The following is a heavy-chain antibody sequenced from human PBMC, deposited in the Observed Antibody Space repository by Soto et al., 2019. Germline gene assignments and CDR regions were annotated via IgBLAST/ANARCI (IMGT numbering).Heavy chain of an antibody. Sequence: QVQLVQSGAEVKKPEASVKVSCKASGYTFTSYDINWVRQATGQGLEWMGWMNPNSGNTGYAQKFQGRVTMTRNTSISTAYMELSSLRSEDTAVYYCARGAGGADIVVVPAAPDYEIYFDYWGQGTLVTVSS. D-gene: IGHD2-2*01. J-gene: IGHJ4*02. V-gene: IGHV1-8*01. CDR2: MNPNSGNT. CDR1: GYTFTSYD. CDR3: ARGAGGADIVVVPAAPDYEIYFDY.